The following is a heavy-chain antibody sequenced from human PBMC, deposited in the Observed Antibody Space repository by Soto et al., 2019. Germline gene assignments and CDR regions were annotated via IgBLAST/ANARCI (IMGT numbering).Heavy chain of an antibody. CDR1: GFTFSSYA. V-gene: IGHV3-23*01. D-gene: IGHD3-10*01. CDR3: AKESQSGDYYYGMDV. J-gene: IGHJ6*02. CDR2: ISGSGGST. Sequence: GGSLKLSCAASGFTFSSYAMSWVRQAPGKGLEWVSAISGSGGSTYYADSVKGRFTISRDNSKNTLYLQMNSLRAEDTAVYYCAKESQSGDYYYGMDVWGQGTTVTVSS.